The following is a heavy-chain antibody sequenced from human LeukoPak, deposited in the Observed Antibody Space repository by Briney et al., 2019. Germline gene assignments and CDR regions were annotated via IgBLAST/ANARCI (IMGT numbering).Heavy chain of an antibody. CDR3: ARVAYYYSYMDV. CDR1: GGSISSHY. CDR2: IYYSGST. Sequence: SETLSLTCTVSGGSISSHYWSWIRQPPGKGLEWIGYIYYSGSTNYNPSLKSRVTISVDTSKNQFSLKLSSVTAADTAVYYCARVAYYYSYMDVWGKGTTVTVSS. V-gene: IGHV4-59*11. J-gene: IGHJ6*03.